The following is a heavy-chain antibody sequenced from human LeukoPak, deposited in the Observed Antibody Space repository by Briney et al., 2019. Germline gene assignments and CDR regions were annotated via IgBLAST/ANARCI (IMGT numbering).Heavy chain of an antibody. D-gene: IGHD6-13*01. CDR3: AGVSGSSCFDY. J-gene: IGHJ4*02. CDR2: ISSSSSYK. CDR1: GFTFSSYC. Sequence: GGSLRLSCAASGFTFSSYCMNWVRQAAGKGLEWVSCISSSSSYKYCADSVKGRFTISRDNAKNSLYLQMNSLRAEDTAVYYCAGVSGSSCFDYWGQGTLVTVSS. V-gene: IGHV3-21*01.